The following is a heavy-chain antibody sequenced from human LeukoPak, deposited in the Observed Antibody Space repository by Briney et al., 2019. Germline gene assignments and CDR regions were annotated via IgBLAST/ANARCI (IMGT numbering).Heavy chain of an antibody. Sequence: GESLKISCNGSGYSFSNYWIGWVRQMPGKGLEWMGIIYPGDSDTRYSPSFQGQVTISADKSISTAYLQWSSLKASDTAMYHCASPYYYGSGSYYHAFDIWGQGTMVTVSS. CDR1: GYSFSNYW. CDR2: IYPGDSDT. CDR3: ASPYYYGSGSYYHAFDI. J-gene: IGHJ3*02. D-gene: IGHD3-10*01. V-gene: IGHV5-51*01.